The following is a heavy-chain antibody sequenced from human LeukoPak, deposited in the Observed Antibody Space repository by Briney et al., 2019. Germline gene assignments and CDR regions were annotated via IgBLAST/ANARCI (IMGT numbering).Heavy chain of an antibody. J-gene: IGHJ3*02. CDR1: GYSISSGYY. CDR2: IYHSGST. Sequence: SETLSLTCTVSGYSISSGYYWGWIRHPPGKGLEWIGSIYHSGSTYYNPSLKSRVTISVDTSKNQFSLKLSSVTAADTAVYYCARYTIFGVVINAFDIWGQGTMVTVSS. D-gene: IGHD3-3*01. CDR3: ARYTIFGVVINAFDI. V-gene: IGHV4-38-2*02.